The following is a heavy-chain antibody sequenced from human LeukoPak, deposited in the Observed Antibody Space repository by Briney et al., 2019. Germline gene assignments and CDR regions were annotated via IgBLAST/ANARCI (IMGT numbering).Heavy chain of an antibody. V-gene: IGHV3-23*01. CDR1: GLTFSNYA. Sequence: GGSLRLSCAASGLTFSNYAMSWVRQAPGKGLDWVSAISGNGGRTYYVDSVKGRFTISRDNSKNTLYLQMNSLRAEDTAVYYCAKGLTYYYYNMDVWGQGTTVTVSS. D-gene: IGHD3-9*01. J-gene: IGHJ6*02. CDR2: ISGNGGRT. CDR3: AKGLTYYYYNMDV.